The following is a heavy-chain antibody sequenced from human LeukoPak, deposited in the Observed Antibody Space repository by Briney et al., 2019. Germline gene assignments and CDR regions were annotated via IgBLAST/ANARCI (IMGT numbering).Heavy chain of an antibody. CDR3: ARVGIAVAGSSADY. J-gene: IGHJ4*02. Sequence: ASVKVSCKASGYTFTSYGISWVRQAPGQGLEWMGWICAYNGKTNYAQKLQGRVTITTDTSTSTDYIGLWTLRPDDTAVYYCARVGIAVAGSSADYWGQGTLVTVSS. D-gene: IGHD6-19*01. CDR2: ICAYNGKT. CDR1: GYTFTSYG. V-gene: IGHV1-18*01.